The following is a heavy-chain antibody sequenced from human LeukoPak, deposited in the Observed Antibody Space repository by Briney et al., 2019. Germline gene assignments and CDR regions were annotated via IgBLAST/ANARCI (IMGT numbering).Heavy chain of an antibody. J-gene: IGHJ6*03. Sequence: SETLSLTCTVSGGSISSYYWSWIRQPAGKRLEWIGRIYTSGSTNYNPSLKSRVTMSVDTSKNQFSLKLSSVTAADTAVYYCARVRLWFGETRYYYYYMDVWGKGTTVTVSS. D-gene: IGHD3-10*01. V-gene: IGHV4-4*07. CDR2: IYTSGST. CDR3: ARVRLWFGETRYYYYYMDV. CDR1: GGSISSYY.